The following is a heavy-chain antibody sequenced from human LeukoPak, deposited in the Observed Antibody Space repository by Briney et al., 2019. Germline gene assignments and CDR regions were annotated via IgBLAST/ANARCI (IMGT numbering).Heavy chain of an antibody. CDR2: ISSSGGTT. Sequence: PGGSLRLSCAASGSTFSSYAMSWVRQAPGKRLEWVSAISSSGGTTYYADSVKGRFSISRDNSKNMLYLQMNSLRAGDTAVYYCAKDRNSWPTNFDSWGQGTLVTVSA. D-gene: IGHD2/OR15-2a*01. V-gene: IGHV3-23*01. CDR3: AKDRNSWPTNFDS. CDR1: GSTFSSYA. J-gene: IGHJ4*02.